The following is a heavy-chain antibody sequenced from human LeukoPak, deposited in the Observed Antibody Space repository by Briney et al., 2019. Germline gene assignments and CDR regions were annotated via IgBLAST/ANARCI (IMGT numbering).Heavy chain of an antibody. V-gene: IGHV3-30*03. J-gene: IGHJ4*02. CDR1: GFTFNNYG. Sequence: GGSLRLSCVASGFTFNNYGMHWVRQAPGKGLGWVAVILYDGTNKNYADSVKGRFTISRDNSKNTLYLQMNTLRAEDTAVYYCAGWSASAKRNWGQGTLVTVSS. CDR3: AGWSASAKRN. CDR2: ILYDGTNK. D-gene: IGHD3-3*01.